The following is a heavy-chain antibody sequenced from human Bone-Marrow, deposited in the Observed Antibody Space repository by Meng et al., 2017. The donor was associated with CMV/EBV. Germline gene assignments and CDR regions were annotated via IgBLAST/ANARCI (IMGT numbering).Heavy chain of an antibody. CDR2: ISSSGRTI. J-gene: IGHJ5*02. CDR3: ARDYTDYDILTGYYISWFDP. CDR1: SGSVNSGNYY. V-gene: IGHV3-11*01. Sequence: LSLTCTVSSGSVNSGNYYWTWIRQPPGKGLEWVSYISSSGRTIYYADSVKGRFTISRDNARNSLYLQMNSLRAEDSAVYYCARDYTDYDILTGYYISWFDPWGQGTLVTVSS. D-gene: IGHD3-9*01.